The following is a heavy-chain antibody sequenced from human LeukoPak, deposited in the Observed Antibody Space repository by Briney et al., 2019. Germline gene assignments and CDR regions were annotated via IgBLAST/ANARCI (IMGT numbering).Heavy chain of an antibody. CDR3: ARLYGARDY. CDR2: ISHSGST. V-gene: IGHV4-34*01. Sequence: SETLSLTCAVYGGSFSGYYWSWIRQPPGKGLEWIGEISHSGSTNYNPSLKSRVTISVDTSKNQFSLKLSSVTAADTAVYYCARLYGARDYWGQGTLVTVSS. D-gene: IGHD4-17*01. J-gene: IGHJ4*02. CDR1: GGSFSGYY.